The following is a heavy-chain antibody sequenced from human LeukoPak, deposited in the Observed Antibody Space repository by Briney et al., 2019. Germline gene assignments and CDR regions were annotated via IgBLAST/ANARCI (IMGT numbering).Heavy chain of an antibody. V-gene: IGHV3-64D*09. D-gene: IGHD2-2*01. J-gene: IGHJ4*02. CDR3: VRDGRGCSSTSCYGDY. CDR1: GFTFSSSW. Sequence: GGSLRLSCAASGFTFSSSWMHWVRQAPGKGLEYVSVISSNGGTTYYADSVKGRFTISRDNSKNTLYLQMSSLRAEDTALYYCVRDGRGCSSTSCYGDYWGQGTLVTVSS. CDR2: ISSNGGTT.